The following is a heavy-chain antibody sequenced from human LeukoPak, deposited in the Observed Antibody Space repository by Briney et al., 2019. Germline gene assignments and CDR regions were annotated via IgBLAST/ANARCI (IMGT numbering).Heavy chain of an antibody. J-gene: IGHJ4*02. Sequence: ASVKVSCKASGYTFTGYYMHWVRQAPGQGLEWMGWINPNSGGTNYAQKFQGRVTMTRDTSISTAYMELSRLRSDDTAVYYCARAKMNYDFWSGTKYYFDYWGQGTLVTVSS. CDR1: GYTFTGYY. CDR3: ARAKMNYDFWSGTKYYFDY. V-gene: IGHV1-2*02. D-gene: IGHD3-3*01. CDR2: INPNSGGT.